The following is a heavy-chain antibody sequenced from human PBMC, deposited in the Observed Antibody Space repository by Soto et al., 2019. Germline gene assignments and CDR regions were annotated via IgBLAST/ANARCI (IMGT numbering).Heavy chain of an antibody. V-gene: IGHV1-18*01. Sequence: QVQLEQSGAEVKKPGASVKVSCKASGYTFTSYGISWVRQAPGQGLEWMGWISAYNGNANYAQKLQGRVTMTTDTVTSTAYMELRSLRSDDTAVYYCARDPCTNGVCSPSGWFDPWGQGTLVTVSS. CDR2: ISAYNGNA. CDR1: GYTFTSYG. D-gene: IGHD2-8*01. CDR3: ARDPCTNGVCSPSGWFDP. J-gene: IGHJ5*02.